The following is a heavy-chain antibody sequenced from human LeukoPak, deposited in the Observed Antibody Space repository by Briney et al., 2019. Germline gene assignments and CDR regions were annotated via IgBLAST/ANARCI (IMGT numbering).Heavy chain of an antibody. CDR1: GRSFSGYY. CDR3: AGRYRNWFDP. V-gene: IGHV4-34*01. Sequence: SETLSLTCAVYGRSFSGYYWSWIRQPPGKGLEWIGEINHSGSTNYNPSLKSRVTISVDTSKNQFSLKLSSVTAADTAVYYCAGRYRNWFDPWGQGTLVTVSS. J-gene: IGHJ5*02. CDR2: INHSGST. D-gene: IGHD3-16*02.